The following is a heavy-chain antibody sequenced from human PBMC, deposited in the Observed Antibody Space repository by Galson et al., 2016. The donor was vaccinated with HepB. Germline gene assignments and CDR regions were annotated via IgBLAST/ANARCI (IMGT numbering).Heavy chain of an antibody. V-gene: IGHV3-73*01. CDR3: AREAPGSEVVRYFDWYWYLDL. CDR2: IRKRFHFYAT. Sequence: SLRLSCAASGFAFSDSGMHWVRQRAGKGLEWVGRIRKRFHFYATTYGASVKGRFTISRDDSKDTAYLQMNRLRAEDTAVYYCAREAPGSEVVRYFDWYWYLDLWGRGTLVTVSS. CDR1: GFAFSDSG. D-gene: IGHD3-9*01. J-gene: IGHJ2*01.